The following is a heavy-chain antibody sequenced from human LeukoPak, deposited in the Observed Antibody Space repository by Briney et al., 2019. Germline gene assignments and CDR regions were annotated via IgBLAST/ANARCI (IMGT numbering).Heavy chain of an antibody. D-gene: IGHD4/OR15-4a*01. J-gene: IGHJ4*02. V-gene: IGHV3-53*01. Sequence: GGSLRLSCTVSGFTVSSNSMSWVRQAPGKGLEWVSFIYSGTIHYSDSVKGRFTISRGNSKNTLYLQMNSLRAEDTAVYYCARRAGAYSHPYDYWGQGTLVTVSS. CDR3: ARRAGAYSHPYDY. CDR2: IYSGTI. CDR1: GFTVSSNS.